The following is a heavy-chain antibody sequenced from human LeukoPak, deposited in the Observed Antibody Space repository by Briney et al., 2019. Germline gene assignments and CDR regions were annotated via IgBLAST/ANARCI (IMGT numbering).Heavy chain of an antibody. V-gene: IGHV3-7*01. CDR3: LTYNSLSGREFLH. CDR1: GFTLSNYW. D-gene: IGHD3-22*01. CDR2: IKHDGSEK. Sequence: GGSLRLSCEASGFTLSNYWMSWVRQAPGRGLEWVANIKHDGSEKLYGDSVKGRFPIPRQNGKNSLYAQESSVSVEDTAVYYCLTYNSLSGREFLHWGQGSLVT. J-gene: IGHJ1*01.